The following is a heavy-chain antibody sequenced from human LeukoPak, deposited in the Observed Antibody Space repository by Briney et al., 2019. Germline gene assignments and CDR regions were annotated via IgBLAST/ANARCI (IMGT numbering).Heavy chain of an antibody. CDR3: ARAGLVRGVIPRRNNYYYGMDV. J-gene: IGHJ6*02. Sequence: ASVKVSCKASGYTFTSYDINWVRQATGQGLEWMGWMNPNSGNTGYAQKFQGRVTMTRNTSISTAYMELSSLRSEDTAVYYCARAGLVRGVIPRRNNYYYGMDVWGQGTTVTVSS. CDR2: MNPNSGNT. D-gene: IGHD3-10*01. CDR1: GYTFTSYD. V-gene: IGHV1-8*01.